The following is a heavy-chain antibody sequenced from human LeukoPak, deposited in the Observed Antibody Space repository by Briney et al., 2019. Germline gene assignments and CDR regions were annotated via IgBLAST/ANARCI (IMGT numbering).Heavy chain of an antibody. V-gene: IGHV3-20*04. Sequence: GRSLRHSCAASRFTFDDYGMSWVRQAPGKVLEWVSSINWKGVSTGYADSVKGRFTISRDNAKKSLYLQMNSLRAEDTALYYCARESYDILTGFLGFDVWGPGTMVTVSS. D-gene: IGHD3-9*01. J-gene: IGHJ3*01. CDR3: ARESYDILTGFLGFDV. CDR2: INWKGVST. CDR1: RFTFDDYG.